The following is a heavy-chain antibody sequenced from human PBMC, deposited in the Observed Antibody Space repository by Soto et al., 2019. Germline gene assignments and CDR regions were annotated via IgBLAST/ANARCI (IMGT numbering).Heavy chain of an antibody. V-gene: IGHV1-18*04. J-gene: IGHJ5*02. CDR2: ISAYNGNT. CDR1: GYTFTSYG. CDR3: AREGVLRYFDWYPGLDP. D-gene: IGHD3-9*01. Sequence: ASVKVSCKAPGYTFTSYGISWVRQAPGQGLEWMGWISAYNGNTNYAQKLQGRVTMTTDTSTSTAYMELRSLRSDDTAVYYCAREGVLRYFDWYPGLDPWGQGTLVTVSS.